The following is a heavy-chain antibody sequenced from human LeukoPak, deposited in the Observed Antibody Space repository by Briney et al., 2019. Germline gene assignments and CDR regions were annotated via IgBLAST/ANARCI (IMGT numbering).Heavy chain of an antibody. Sequence: GGSLRLSCVASGFSFSYYGMHWVRQAPGKGLEWMGDFDPEDGETIYAQKFQGRVTMTEDTSTDTAYMELSSLRSEDTAVYYCATDILGVVLYPHWGQGTLVTVSS. CDR1: GFSFSYYG. V-gene: IGHV1-24*01. CDR2: FDPEDGET. CDR3: ATDILGVVLYPH. J-gene: IGHJ4*02. D-gene: IGHD3-3*01.